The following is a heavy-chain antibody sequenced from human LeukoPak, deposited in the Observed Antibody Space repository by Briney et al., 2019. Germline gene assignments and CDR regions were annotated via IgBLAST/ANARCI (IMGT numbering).Heavy chain of an antibody. CDR1: GLTLSNVW. CDR3: TTQAVDY. Sequence: GGSLRLSCAVSGLTLSNVWMNWVRQAPGKGLEWVGRIRSQTAGGTTDFAAPVKGRFTISRDDSKNTLYLQMNSLKTEDTAVYYCTTQAVDYWGQGTLVTVSS. CDR2: IRSQTAGGTT. J-gene: IGHJ4*02. V-gene: IGHV3-15*07.